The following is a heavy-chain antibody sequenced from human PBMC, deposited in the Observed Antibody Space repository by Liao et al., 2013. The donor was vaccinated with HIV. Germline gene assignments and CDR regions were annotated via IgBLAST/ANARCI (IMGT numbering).Heavy chain of an antibody. CDR2: IYTSGST. CDR3: ARVAAAAAGFRFDF. CDR1: GGSISGYY. J-gene: IGHJ4*02. D-gene: IGHD6-13*01. V-gene: IGHV4-4*07. Sequence: QVQLQESGPGLVKPSETLSLTCTVSGGSISGYYWSWIRQPAGKGLEWIGRIYTSGSTNYNPSLKSRVTMSVDTSKNQFSLKLNSVTAADTAVYYCARVAAAAAGFRFDFWGRGTLVTVSS.